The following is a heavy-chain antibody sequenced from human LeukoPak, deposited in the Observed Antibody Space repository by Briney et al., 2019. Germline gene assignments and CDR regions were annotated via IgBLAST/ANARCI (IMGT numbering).Heavy chain of an antibody. CDR1: GGSISSYY. J-gene: IGHJ5*02. CDR3: ARFGLRVLGYCSGGSCSGKNWFDP. CDR2: IYYRGSN. Sequence: PSETLSLTCTLSGGSISSYYWSWIRQPPGKGLEWIGYIYYRGSNNYNPSLKSRVTISVDTSKSQFSLQLSSVTAADTAVYYCARFGLRVLGYCSGGSCSGKNWFDPWGQGTLVTVSS. D-gene: IGHD2-15*01. V-gene: IGHV4-59*01.